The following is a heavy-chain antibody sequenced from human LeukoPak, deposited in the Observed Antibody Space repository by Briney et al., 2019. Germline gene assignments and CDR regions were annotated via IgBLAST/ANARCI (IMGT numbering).Heavy chain of an antibody. Sequence: GGSLRLSCAASGFTFSSYSMNWVRQAPGKGLEWVSPISSSSSYIYYADSVKGRFTISRDNAKNSLYLQMNSLRAVDTAVYYCAREVGYSSDWYESAWGQGTLVTVSS. CDR3: AREVGYSSDWYESA. V-gene: IGHV3-21*01. D-gene: IGHD6-19*01. CDR2: ISSSSSYI. J-gene: IGHJ5*02. CDR1: GFTFSSYS.